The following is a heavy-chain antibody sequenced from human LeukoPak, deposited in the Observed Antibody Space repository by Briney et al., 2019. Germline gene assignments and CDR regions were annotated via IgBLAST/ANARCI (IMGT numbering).Heavy chain of an antibody. CDR1: GGSFSGYY. CDR3: ARGGFGYSYGPYYFDY. Sequence: SETLSLTCAVDGGSFSGYYWSWIRQPPGKGLEWSGEINHSGSTNYNPSLKSRVTISVDTSKNQFSLKLSSVTAADTAVYYCARGGFGYSYGPYYFDYWGQGTLVTVSS. D-gene: IGHD5-18*01. J-gene: IGHJ4*02. V-gene: IGHV4-34*01. CDR2: INHSGST.